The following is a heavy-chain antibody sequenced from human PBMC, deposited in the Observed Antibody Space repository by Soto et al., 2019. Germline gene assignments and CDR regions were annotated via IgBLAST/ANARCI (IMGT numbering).Heavy chain of an antibody. J-gene: IGHJ1*01. CDR2: INHSGST. V-gene: IGHV4-34*01. Sequence: ASETLSLTCAVYGGSFSGYYWSWIRQPPGKGLEWIGEINHSGSTNYNPSLKSRVTISVDTSKNQFSLRLSSVTAADTAVYYCASIWFGELPEYFQHWGQGTLVTVSS. D-gene: IGHD3-10*01. CDR1: GGSFSGYY. CDR3: ASIWFGELPEYFQH.